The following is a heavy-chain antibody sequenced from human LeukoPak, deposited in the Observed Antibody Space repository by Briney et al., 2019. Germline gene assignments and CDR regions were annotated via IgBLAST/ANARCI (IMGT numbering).Heavy chain of an antibody. CDR2: IGYDGSNK. Sequence: PGGSLILSCASSGFTFRIYGMHWVRQAPGKGLEWVAFIGYDGSNKYYADSVKGRFTISRDNSKNPLYLQMDSLRAEDTAAYYCAKALGSVSRDSSSWYFDYWGQGTLVTVSS. D-gene: IGHD6-6*01. V-gene: IGHV3-30*02. CDR1: GFTFRIYG. CDR3: AKALGSVSRDSSSWYFDY. J-gene: IGHJ4*02.